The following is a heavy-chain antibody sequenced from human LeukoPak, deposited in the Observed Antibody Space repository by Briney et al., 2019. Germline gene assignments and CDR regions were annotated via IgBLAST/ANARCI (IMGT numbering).Heavy chain of an antibody. J-gene: IGHJ4*02. CDR2: FDPEDGET. Sequence: ASVKVSCKVSGYTLTELSMHWMRQAPGKGLEWMGGFDPEDGETIYAQKFQGRVTMTEDTSTDTAYMELSSLRSEDTAVYYCATGLGDSSGYYFDYWGQGTLVTVSS. D-gene: IGHD3-22*01. V-gene: IGHV1-24*01. CDR1: GYTLTELS. CDR3: ATGLGDSSGYYFDY.